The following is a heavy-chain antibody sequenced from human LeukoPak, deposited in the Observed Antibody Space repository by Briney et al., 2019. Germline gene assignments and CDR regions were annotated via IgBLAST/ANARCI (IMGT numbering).Heavy chain of an antibody. J-gene: IGHJ4*02. CDR2: ISGSGGST. V-gene: IGHV3-23*01. CDR1: GFTFSSYA. Sequence: GGSLRLSCAASGFTFSSYAMSWVRQAPGKGLEWVSAISGSGGSTYYADSAKGRFTISRDNSKNTLYLQMNSLRAEDTAVYYCAKGEHIVVVTATFDYWGQGTLVTVSS. CDR3: AKGEHIVVVTATFDY. D-gene: IGHD2-21*02.